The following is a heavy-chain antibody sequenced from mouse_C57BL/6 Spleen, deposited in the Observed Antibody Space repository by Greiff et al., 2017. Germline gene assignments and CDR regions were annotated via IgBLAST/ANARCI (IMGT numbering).Heavy chain of an antibody. CDR3: ARSDYSNADAMDY. CDR1: GYTFTSYW. J-gene: IGHJ4*01. V-gene: IGHV1-50*01. CDR2: IDPSDSYT. Sequence: QVQLQQPGAELVKPGASVKLSCKASGYTFTSYWMQWVKQRPGQGLEWIGEIDPSDSYTNYNQKFKGKATLTVDTSSSTAYMQLSSLTSEDSAVYYCARSDYSNADAMDYWGQGTSVTGSS. D-gene: IGHD2-5*01.